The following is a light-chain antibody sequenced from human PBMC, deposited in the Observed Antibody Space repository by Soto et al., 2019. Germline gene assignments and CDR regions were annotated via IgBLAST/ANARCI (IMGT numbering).Light chain of an antibody. Sequence: ALQFTPSPSSPSAFVGDRGTITCRASQGISSALAWYQQKPRKATKLMIYDASTLKSGVPSRFSGSGSGTEFTLTLSSLQPDDFATYYCQHYNSPSPWTFGQGTKVDIK. CDR2: DAS. J-gene: IGKJ1*01. V-gene: IGKV1-13*02. CDR3: QHYNSPSPWT. CDR1: QGISSA.